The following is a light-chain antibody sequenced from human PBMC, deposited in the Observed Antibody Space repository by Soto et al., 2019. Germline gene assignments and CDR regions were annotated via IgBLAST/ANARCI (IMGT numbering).Light chain of an antibody. Sequence: QPVLTQPPSVSGAPGQRVTISCTGSSSNIGAGYDVHWYQQLPGTAPKLLIYGNSNRPSGVPDRFSGSKSGTSASLAITGLQAEDEADYCCQSSDSSLSGVVFGGGTKLPVL. J-gene: IGLJ2*01. CDR1: SSNIGAGYD. CDR3: QSSDSSLSGVV. CDR2: GNS. V-gene: IGLV1-40*01.